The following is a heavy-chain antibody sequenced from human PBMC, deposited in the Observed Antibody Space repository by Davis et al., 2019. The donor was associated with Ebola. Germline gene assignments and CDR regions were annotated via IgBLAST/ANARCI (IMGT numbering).Heavy chain of an antibody. J-gene: IGHJ4*02. D-gene: IGHD1-26*01. CDR1: GFTFSDYY. V-gene: IGHV3-23*01. CDR3: AKDGGASGAYSFDY. CDR2: ISGSGDNT. Sequence: GESLKISCAASGFTFSDYYMSWIRQAPGKGLEWVSSISGSGDNTYYADSVKGRFTISRDNSKNTLYLQMNSLRAEDTAVYYCAKDGGASGAYSFDYWGQGTLVTVSS.